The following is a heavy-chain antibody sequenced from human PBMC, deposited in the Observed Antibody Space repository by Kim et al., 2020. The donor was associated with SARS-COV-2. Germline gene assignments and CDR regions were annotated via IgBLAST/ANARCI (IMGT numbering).Heavy chain of an antibody. CDR2: IKEDGSEK. CDR3: ASAFCSTPTWWT. D-gene: IGHD2-2*01. J-gene: IGHJ5*02. V-gene: IGHV3-7*01. Sequence: GGSLRLSCAASGFTFGDKWMSWVRQAPGKGLEWVANIKEDGSEKYYVDSVKGRFTISRDDANNSLYLQMNSLRAEDTAVYYCASAFCSTPTWWTWGRGNLVTVSS. CDR1: GFTFGDKW.